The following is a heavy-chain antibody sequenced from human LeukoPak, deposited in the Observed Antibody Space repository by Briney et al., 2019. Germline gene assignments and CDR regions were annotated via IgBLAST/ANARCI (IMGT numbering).Heavy chain of an antibody. CDR1: GYNFATYW. Sequence: GESLKISCQGSGYNFATYWIVWVRQVPGKGLEWMGIIYPGNSHTRCSPSFQGQVTISADTSISTAYLHWSSLQSSDTAMYYCAKFHATWYGDTWGQGTLVTVSS. J-gene: IGHJ4*02. CDR3: AKFHATWYGDT. D-gene: IGHD6-13*01. V-gene: IGHV5-51*01. CDR2: IYPGNSHT.